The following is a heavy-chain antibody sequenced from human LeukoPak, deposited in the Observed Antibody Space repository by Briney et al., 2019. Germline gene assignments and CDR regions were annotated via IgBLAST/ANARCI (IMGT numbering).Heavy chain of an antibody. Sequence: GGSLRLSCAASGFTFSSYAMSWVRQAPGKGLEWVSAISGSGGSTYYADSVKGRFTISRDNSKNTLYLQMNSLRAEDTAVYYCAKTNFRYDFWSGYPLFDYWGQGTLVTVSS. V-gene: IGHV3-23*01. J-gene: IGHJ4*02. D-gene: IGHD3-3*01. CDR3: AKTNFRYDFWSGYPLFDY. CDR1: GFTFSSYA. CDR2: ISGSGGST.